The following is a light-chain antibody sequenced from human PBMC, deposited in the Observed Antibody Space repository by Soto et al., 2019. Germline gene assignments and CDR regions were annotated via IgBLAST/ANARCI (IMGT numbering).Light chain of an antibody. CDR2: AAS. CDR3: QQYFGSLYT. CDR1: QSISSTY. Sequence: RVLTQSPGTLSLFPGELATLSCSTSQSISSTYLAWYQQRPGQAPRLLIYAASSRATGIPDRFSGSGSGTDFTLTISRLEPEDFAVYYCQQYFGSLYTFGQGTKLEIK. V-gene: IGKV3-20*01. J-gene: IGKJ2*01.